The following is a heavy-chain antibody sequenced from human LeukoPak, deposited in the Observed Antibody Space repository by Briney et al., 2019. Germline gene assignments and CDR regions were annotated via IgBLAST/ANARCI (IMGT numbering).Heavy chain of an antibody. J-gene: IGHJ4*02. D-gene: IGHD3-16*01. CDR3: ARGGRIAFDY. CDR2: IRNDGSNK. Sequence: PGGSLRLSCTASGFTLNTYGMHWVRQAPGKGLEWVAFIRNDGSNKYYADSVRGRFIISRDNSKNTLYVQMNSLRLEDTAVYFCARGGRIAFDYWGQGILVSVSS. V-gene: IGHV3-30*02. CDR1: GFTLNTYG.